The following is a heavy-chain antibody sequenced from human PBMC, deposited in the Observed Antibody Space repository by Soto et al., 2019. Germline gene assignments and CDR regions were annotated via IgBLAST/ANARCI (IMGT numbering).Heavy chain of an antibody. CDR3: ARLSTGYSYGGHGMDV. CDR1: GYSFTSYW. D-gene: IGHD5-18*01. Sequence: PGDSLKISCKGSGYSFTSYWIGWVRQMPGKGLEWMGIIYPGDSDTRYSPSFQGQVTISADKSISTAYLQWSSLKASDTAMYYCARLSTGYSYGGHGMDVWGQGTTVTVSS. J-gene: IGHJ6*02. V-gene: IGHV5-51*01. CDR2: IYPGDSDT.